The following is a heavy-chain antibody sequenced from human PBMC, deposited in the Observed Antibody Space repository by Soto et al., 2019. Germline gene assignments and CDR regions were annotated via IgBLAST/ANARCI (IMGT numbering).Heavy chain of an antibody. J-gene: IGHJ2*01. D-gene: IGHD4-17*01. Sequence: SETLSLTCAVSGGSISSGGYSWSWIRQPPGKGLEWVGYIYHSGSTYYADSVKGRFTISRDNSKNTLYLQMNSLRAEDTAVYYCARYRIYGDYWYFDLWGRGTLVTVSS. V-gene: IGHV4-30-2*01. CDR2: IYHSGST. CDR3: ARYRIYGDYWYFDL. CDR1: GGSISSGGYS.